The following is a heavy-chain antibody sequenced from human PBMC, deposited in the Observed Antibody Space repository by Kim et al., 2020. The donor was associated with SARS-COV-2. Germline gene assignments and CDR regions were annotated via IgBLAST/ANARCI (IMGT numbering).Heavy chain of an antibody. D-gene: IGHD2-15*01. CDR2: IYYSGST. V-gene: IGHV4-39*01. J-gene: IGHJ5*02. CDR3: ASAVGVAATGWFDP. Sequence: SETLSLTCTVSGGSISSSSYYWGWIRQPPGKGLEWIGSIYYSGSTYYNPSLKSRVTKSVDTSKNQFSLMLSSVTAADTGVYYCASAVGVAATGWFDPWGQGTLVTVSS. CDR1: GGSISSSSYY.